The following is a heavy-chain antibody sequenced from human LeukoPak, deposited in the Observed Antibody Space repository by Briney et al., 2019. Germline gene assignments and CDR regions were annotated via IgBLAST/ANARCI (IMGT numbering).Heavy chain of an antibody. CDR1: GFTFSSYS. V-gene: IGHV3-21*01. D-gene: IGHD1-26*01. CDR2: ISSSSSYI. Sequence: GGSLRLSCAASGFTFSSYSMRWVRQAPGKGREWVSSISSSSSYIYYADSVKGRFTISRDNAKNSLYLQMNSLRAEDTAVYYCASGSVGALDYWGQGTLVTVSS. CDR3: ASGSVGALDY. J-gene: IGHJ4*02.